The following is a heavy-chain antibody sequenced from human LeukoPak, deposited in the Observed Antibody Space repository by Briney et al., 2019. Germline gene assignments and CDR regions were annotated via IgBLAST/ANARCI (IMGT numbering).Heavy chain of an antibody. J-gene: IGHJ6*02. CDR2: MNPNSGNT. D-gene: IGHD6-19*01. CDR1: GYTFTSYD. CDR3: ARGTAVAAKGVGYYYGMDV. V-gene: IGHV1-8*01. Sequence: ASVKVSCKASGYTFTSYDINWVRQATGQGLEWMGWMNPNSGNTGYAQKFQGRVTMTRNTSISTAYMELSSLRSEDTAVYYCARGTAVAAKGVGYYYGMDVWGQGTTVTVSS.